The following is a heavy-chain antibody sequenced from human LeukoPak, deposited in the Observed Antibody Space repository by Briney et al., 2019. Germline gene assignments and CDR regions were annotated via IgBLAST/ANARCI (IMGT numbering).Heavy chain of an antibody. V-gene: IGHV3-33*06. CDR2: IWSDGSSQ. D-gene: IGHD2-21*01. CDR3: AKGRGSRIYDGFTWFDP. CDR1: GFTFSNYG. Sequence: PGKSLRLSCAASGFTFSNYGMHWVRQAPGKGLEWVALIWSDGSSQYYADSVKGRFTISRDNSNNTQFLQMNSLRAEDTAVYYCAKGRGSRIYDGFTWFDPWGQGTLVTVSS. J-gene: IGHJ5*02.